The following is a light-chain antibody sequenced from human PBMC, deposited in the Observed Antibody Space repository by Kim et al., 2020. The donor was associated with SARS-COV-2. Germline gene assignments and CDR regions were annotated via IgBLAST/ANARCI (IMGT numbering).Light chain of an antibody. CDR3: QQYNSYLYT. Sequence: DIQMTQSPSTLSASVGDRVTITCRASQSISSWLAWYQQKPGKPPKLLIYKASSLESGAPSRFSGSGSGTEFTLTISSLQPDDFATYYCQQYNSYLYTFGQGTKLEI. CDR2: KAS. J-gene: IGKJ2*01. CDR1: QSISSW. V-gene: IGKV1-5*03.